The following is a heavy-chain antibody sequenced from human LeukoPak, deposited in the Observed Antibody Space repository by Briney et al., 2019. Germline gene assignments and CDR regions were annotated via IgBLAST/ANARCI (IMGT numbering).Heavy chain of an antibody. V-gene: IGHV4-39*01. CDR1: GGSISSSSYY. CDR3: ARLLLDPRNHFDWPYYFDY. Sequence: PSETLSLTCIVSGGSISSSSYYWGWIRQPPGKGLEWIGSIYYSGSTYYNPSLKSRVTISVDTSKNQFSLKLSSVTAADTAVYYCARLLLDPRNHFDWPYYFDYWGQGTLVTVSS. CDR2: IYYSGST. D-gene: IGHD3-9*01. J-gene: IGHJ4*02.